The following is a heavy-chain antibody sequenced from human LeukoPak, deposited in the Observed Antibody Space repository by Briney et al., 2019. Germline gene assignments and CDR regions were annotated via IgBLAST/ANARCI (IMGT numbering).Heavy chain of an antibody. CDR1: GDSVTNYY. D-gene: IGHD6-19*01. CDR2: IYNSAST. Sequence: SETLSLTCTVSGDSVTNYYWSWIRQPPGKGLEWIAYIYNSASTNYNPSLKSRVTISVDTSKNQFSLRLNSVTAADTAVYFCARSTYSTGWYTPHYFDFWGQGTLVTVSS. V-gene: IGHV4-59*02. CDR3: ARSTYSTGWYTPHYFDF. J-gene: IGHJ4*02.